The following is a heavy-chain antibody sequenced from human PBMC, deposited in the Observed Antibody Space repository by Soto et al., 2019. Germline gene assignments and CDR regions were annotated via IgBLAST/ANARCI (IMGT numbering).Heavy chain of an antibody. V-gene: IGHV3-30*18. CDR1: GFTLSSYG. CDR3: AKDWGATRDPRYYGMDV. Sequence: GGSLRLSCAASGFTLSSYGMHWVRQAPGKGLEWVAVISYDGSNKYYADSVKGRFTISRDNSKNTLYLQMNSLRAEDTAVYYCAKDWGATRDPRYYGMDVWGQGTTVTVSS. CDR2: ISYDGSNK. J-gene: IGHJ6*02. D-gene: IGHD1-26*01.